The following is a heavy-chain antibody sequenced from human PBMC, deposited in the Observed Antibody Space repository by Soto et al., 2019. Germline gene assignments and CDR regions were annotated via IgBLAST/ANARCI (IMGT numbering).Heavy chain of an antibody. D-gene: IGHD5-12*01. Sequence: QVQLQESGPGLVKPSQTLSLTCTVSGGSISSGDYYWSWIRQPPGKGLEWIGYIYYGGSTYYNPSLKSRVTISVDTSKNQCSLNLSSVTAADTAMYYCARAGVATIYPGNNWFDPWGQGTLVTVSS. CDR2: IYYGGST. CDR1: GGSISSGDYY. J-gene: IGHJ5*02. V-gene: IGHV4-30-4*01. CDR3: ARAGVATIYPGNNWFDP.